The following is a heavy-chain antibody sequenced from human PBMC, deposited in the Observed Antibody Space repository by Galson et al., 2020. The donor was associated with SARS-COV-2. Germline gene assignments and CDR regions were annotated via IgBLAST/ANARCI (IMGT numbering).Heavy chain of an antibody. CDR2: ISSNSNYI. CDR3: ARDPDYYDSTGYYSLDY. V-gene: IGHV3-21*01. D-gene: IGHD3-22*01. CDR1: GFTFNTYS. Sequence: KSRGSLRLSCAASGFTFNTYSMNWVRQAPGKGLEWVSSISSNSNYIYYADSLKGRFTISRDSAKNSLYLQMNSLRAEDTAVYYCARDPDYYDSTGYYSLDYWGHGTLVTVSS. J-gene: IGHJ4*01.